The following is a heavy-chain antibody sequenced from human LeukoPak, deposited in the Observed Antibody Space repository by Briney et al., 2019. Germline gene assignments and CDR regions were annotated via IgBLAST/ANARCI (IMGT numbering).Heavy chain of an antibody. Sequence: GASVKVSCKASGGTFSSYAISWVRQAPGQGLEWMGGIIPIFGTANYAQKFQGRVTITADESTSTAYMELSSLRSEDTAVYYSARGSDCSSTSRPEAYGMDVWGQGTTVTVSS. CDR3: ARGSDCSSTSRPEAYGMDV. CDR2: IIPIFGTA. V-gene: IGHV1-69*13. J-gene: IGHJ6*02. CDR1: GGTFSSYA. D-gene: IGHD2-2*01.